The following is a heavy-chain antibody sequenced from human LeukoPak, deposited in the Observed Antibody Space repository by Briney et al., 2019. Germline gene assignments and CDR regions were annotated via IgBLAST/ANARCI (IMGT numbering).Heavy chain of an antibody. CDR1: GFTFSSFG. V-gene: IGHV3-33*01. J-gene: IGHJ3*02. CDR3: ARDRDWAFDI. CDR2: IWYNGNNK. D-gene: IGHD3-9*01. Sequence: PGGSLRLSCAASGFTFSSFGMHWVRQAPGKGLEWVAIIWYNGNNKTYADSVKGRFTISRDNAKNSLFLQMNSLRDEDTAVYFCARDRDWAFDIWGQGTMVTVPS.